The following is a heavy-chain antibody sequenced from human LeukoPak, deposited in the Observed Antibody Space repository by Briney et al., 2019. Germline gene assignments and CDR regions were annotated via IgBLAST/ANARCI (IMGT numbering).Heavy chain of an antibody. CDR3: AREGYYYGSGSYYFYYYGMDV. J-gene: IGHJ6*02. CDR2: INHSGST. Sequence: PPETLSLTCAVYGGSFSGYYWSWIRQPPGKGLEWIGEINHSGSTNYNPSLKSRVTISVDTSKNQFSLKLSSVTAAGTAVYYCAREGYYYGSGSYYFYYYGMDVWGQGTTVTVSS. CDR1: GGSFSGYY. D-gene: IGHD3-10*01. V-gene: IGHV4-34*01.